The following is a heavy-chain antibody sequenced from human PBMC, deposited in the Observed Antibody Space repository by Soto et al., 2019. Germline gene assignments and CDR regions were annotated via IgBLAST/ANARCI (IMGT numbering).Heavy chain of an antibody. D-gene: IGHD2-15*01. V-gene: IGHV3-23*01. Sequence: GGSLRLSCAASGFTFSSYAMSWVRQAPGKGLEWVSAISGSGGSTYYADSVKGRFTISRDNSKNTLYLQMNSLRAEDTAVYYCAKSKGGTLVVVAATVDYYYYGMDVWGQGTTVTVSS. CDR2: ISGSGGST. CDR3: AKSKGGTLVVVAATVDYYYYGMDV. CDR1: GFTFSSYA. J-gene: IGHJ6*02.